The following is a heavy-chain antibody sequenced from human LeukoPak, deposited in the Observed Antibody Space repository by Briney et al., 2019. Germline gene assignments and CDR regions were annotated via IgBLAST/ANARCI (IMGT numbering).Heavy chain of an antibody. V-gene: IGHV3-23*01. Sequence: SGGSLRLSCAASGFTFDNYALNWVRQAPGKGLEWVSAITGVDGTTYYADSVKGRFTISRDNSKNTLYLQMNSLRAEDTAVYYCAKSSNFWSGYSDSWGQGTLVSVSS. CDR3: AKSSNFWSGYSDS. CDR2: ITGVDGTT. D-gene: IGHD3-3*01. CDR1: GFTFDNYA. J-gene: IGHJ4*02.